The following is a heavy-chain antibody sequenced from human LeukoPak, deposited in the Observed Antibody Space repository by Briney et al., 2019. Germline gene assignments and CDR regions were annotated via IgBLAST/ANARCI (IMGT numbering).Heavy chain of an antibody. Sequence: ASVTVSCKASGYTFTSYGISWVRQAPGQGLEWMGWISAYNGNTNYAQKLQGGVTMTTDTSTSTAYMELRSLRSDDTAVYYCARDLDRGYSYGYSDYWGQGTLVTVSS. CDR3: ARDLDRGYSYGYSDY. CDR2: ISAYNGNT. D-gene: IGHD5-18*01. V-gene: IGHV1-18*01. CDR1: GYTFTSYG. J-gene: IGHJ4*02.